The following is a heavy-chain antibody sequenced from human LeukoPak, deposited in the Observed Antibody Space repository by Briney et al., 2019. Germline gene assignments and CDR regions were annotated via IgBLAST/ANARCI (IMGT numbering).Heavy chain of an antibody. V-gene: IGHV4-30-2*01. CDR2: IYHSGST. D-gene: IGHD3-10*01. Sequence: PSETLSLTCAVSGGSISGGGYSWSWIRQPPGKGLEWIGYIYHSGSTYYNPSLKSRVTISVDRSKNQFSLKLSSVTAADTAVYYCARAYYGSGSLVGDAFDIWGQGTMVTVSS. CDR3: ARAYYGSGSLVGDAFDI. J-gene: IGHJ3*02. CDR1: GGSISGGGYS.